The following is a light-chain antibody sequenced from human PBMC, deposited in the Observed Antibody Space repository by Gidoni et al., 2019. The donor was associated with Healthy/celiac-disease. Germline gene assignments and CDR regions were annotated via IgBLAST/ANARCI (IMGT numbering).Light chain of an antibody. CDR2: GAS. CDR1: QSVSSSY. CDR3: RQYGSSPGFT. Sequence: EIVLTQPPGTLSLAPGERATLPCMASQSVSSSYLAWYQQKPGQAPRLLIYGASHRAPGIPDGFSGSGSGADVTLTNSRLEPEDFAVYYCRQYGSSPGFTFGAGTKVDIK. V-gene: IGKV3-20*01. J-gene: IGKJ3*01.